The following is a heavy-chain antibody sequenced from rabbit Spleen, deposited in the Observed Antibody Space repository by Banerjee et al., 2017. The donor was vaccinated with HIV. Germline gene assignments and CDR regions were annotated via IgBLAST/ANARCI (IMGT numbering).Heavy chain of an antibody. CDR1: GVSFSNNHY. Sequence: QSLEESGGGLVKPGASLTLTCTASGVSFSNNHYMCWVRQAPGKGLEWIACIEGGSSAFSYFASWAKGRFTISKTSSTTVTLQMTSLTAADTATYFCARDSGSSFSSYGMDLWGPGPWSPS. V-gene: IGHV1S40*01. D-gene: IGHD8-1*01. J-gene: IGHJ6*01. CDR2: IEGGSSAFS. CDR3: ARDSGSSFSSYGMDL.